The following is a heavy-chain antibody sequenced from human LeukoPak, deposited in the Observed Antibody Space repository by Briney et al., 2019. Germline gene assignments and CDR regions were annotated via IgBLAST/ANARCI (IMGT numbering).Heavy chain of an antibody. V-gene: IGHV3-30-3*01. Sequence: GGSLRLSCAASGFTFSSYAMHGVRQAPGKGLEWVAVISYDGSNKYYADPVKGRFTISRDNYKNTLYLQMNSLRAEDTAVYYCASLAAAGTGDYWGQGTLVTVSS. D-gene: IGHD6-13*01. CDR1: GFTFSSYA. J-gene: IGHJ4*02. CDR2: ISYDGSNK. CDR3: ASLAAAGTGDY.